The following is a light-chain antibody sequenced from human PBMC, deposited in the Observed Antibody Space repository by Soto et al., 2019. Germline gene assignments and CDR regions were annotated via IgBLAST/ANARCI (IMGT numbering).Light chain of an antibody. V-gene: IGKV3-11*01. J-gene: IGKJ4*01. CDR1: QSVSSY. CDR3: QQRSTSPLT. Sequence: EIVLTQSPATLSLSPGERATLSCRATQSVSSYLAWYQHKPGQAPRLLIYDASNRATGIPARFSGSGSGTDFTLTISSLEPEDFAVYYCQQRSTSPLTFGGGTKVEIK. CDR2: DAS.